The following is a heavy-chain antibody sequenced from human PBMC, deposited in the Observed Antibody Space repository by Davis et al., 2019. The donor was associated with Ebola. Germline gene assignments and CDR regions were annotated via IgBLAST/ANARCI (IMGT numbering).Heavy chain of an antibody. CDR3: ARGGYSSGLAA. D-gene: IGHD6-19*01. V-gene: IGHV4-34*01. Sequence: PGGSLRLSCTVSGGSISSYYWSWIRQPPGKGLEWIGEINHSGSTNYNPSLKSRVTISVDMSKNQFSLKLSSVTAADTAVYYCARGGYSSGLAAWGQGTLVTVSS. J-gene: IGHJ5*02. CDR1: GGSISSYY. CDR2: INHSGST.